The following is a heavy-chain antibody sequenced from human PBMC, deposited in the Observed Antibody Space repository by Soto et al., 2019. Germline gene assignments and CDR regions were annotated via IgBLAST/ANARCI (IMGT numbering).Heavy chain of an antibody. CDR2: ISAYNGNT. CDR3: ARDDKHYYYGSGRRAFDI. J-gene: IGHJ3*02. V-gene: IGHV1-18*01. CDR1: GYTFTSYG. Sequence: ASVKVSCKASGYTFTSYGISWVRQAPGQGLGWMGWISAYNGNTNYAQKLQGRVTMITDTSTSTAYMELRSLRSDDTAMYYCARDDKHYYYGSGRRAFDIWGQGTMVTVSS. D-gene: IGHD3-10*01.